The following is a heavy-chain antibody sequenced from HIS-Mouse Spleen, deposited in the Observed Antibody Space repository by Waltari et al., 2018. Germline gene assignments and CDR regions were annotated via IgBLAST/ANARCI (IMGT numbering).Heavy chain of an antibody. CDR2: ISYDGSNK. V-gene: IGHV3-30*04. J-gene: IGHJ3*02. Sequence: QVQLVESGGAVVKPGRSLRRSCAASGFACSGLAMHWVRQAPGKGLEWVAVISYDGSNKYYADSVKGRFTISRDNSKNTLYLQMNSLRAEDTAVYYCARGGIAARPKAFDIWGQGTMVTVSS. CDR1: GFACSGLA. CDR3: ARGGIAARPKAFDI. D-gene: IGHD6-6*01.